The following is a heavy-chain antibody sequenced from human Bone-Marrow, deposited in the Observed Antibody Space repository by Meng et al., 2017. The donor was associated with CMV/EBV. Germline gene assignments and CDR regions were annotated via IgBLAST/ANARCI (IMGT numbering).Heavy chain of an antibody. CDR2: IYYSGST. V-gene: IGHV4-59*01. J-gene: IGHJ4*02. CDR1: GGSISSYY. CDR3: ARGGYGDYEYDY. D-gene: IGHD4-17*01. Sequence: GSLSLSRTVSGGSISSYYWSWIRQPPGKGLEWIGYIYYSGSTNYNPSLKSRVTISVDTSKNQFSLKLSSVTAADTAVYYCARGGYGDYEYDYWGQGTLVPVSS.